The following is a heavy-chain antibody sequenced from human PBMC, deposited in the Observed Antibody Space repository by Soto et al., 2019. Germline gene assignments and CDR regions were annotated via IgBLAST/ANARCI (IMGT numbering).Heavy chain of an antibody. CDR2: IIPIFGTA. V-gene: IGHV1-69*12. CDR3: ATAKKYSSSWYGTENWFDP. J-gene: IGHJ5*02. D-gene: IGHD6-13*01. CDR1: GGTFSSYA. Sequence: QVQLVQSGAEVKKPGSSVKVSCKASGGTFSSYAISWVRQAPGQGLEWMGGIIPIFGTANYAQKFQGRVTINADESTSTAYMELSSLRSEDTAVYYCATAKKYSSSWYGTENWFDPWGQGTLVTVSS.